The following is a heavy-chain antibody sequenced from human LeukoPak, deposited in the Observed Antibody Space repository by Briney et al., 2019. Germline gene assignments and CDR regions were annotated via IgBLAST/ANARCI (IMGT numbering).Heavy chain of an antibody. V-gene: IGHV3-48*01. CDR3: ARDREVVTAKAQMDV. J-gene: IGHJ6*04. D-gene: IGHD2-21*02. Sequence: PGGSLRLSCAASGFTFSSYSMNWVRQAPGKGLEWVSYISGSSGTIYYADSVKGRFTISRDNAKSSLYLQMNSLRAEDTAVYYCARDREVVTAKAQMDVWGKGTTVTVFS. CDR1: GFTFSSYS. CDR2: ISGSSGTI.